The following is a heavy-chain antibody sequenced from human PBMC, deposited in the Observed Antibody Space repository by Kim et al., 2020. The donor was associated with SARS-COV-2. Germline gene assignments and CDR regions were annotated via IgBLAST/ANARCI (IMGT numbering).Heavy chain of an antibody. D-gene: IGHD5-18*01. Sequence: GGSLRLSCAASGFTFSSYAMHWVRQAPGKGLEWVAVISYDGSNKYYADSVKGRFTISRDNSKNTLYLQMNSLRAEDTAVYYCAREGYSSDFDYWGQGTRV. J-gene: IGHJ4*02. CDR1: GFTFSSYA. V-gene: IGHV3-30-3*01. CDR3: AREGYSSDFDY. CDR2: ISYDGSNK.